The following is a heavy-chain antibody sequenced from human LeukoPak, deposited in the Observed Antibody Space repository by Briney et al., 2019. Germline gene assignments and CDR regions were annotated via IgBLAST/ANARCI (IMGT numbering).Heavy chain of an antibody. CDR2: IYYSGSI. CDR1: GGSISSSTYY. D-gene: IGHD3-10*01. V-gene: IGHV4-39*07. J-gene: IGHJ3*02. Sequence: PSETLSLTCIVSGGSISSSTYYWGWIRQPPGKGLEWIGTIYYSGSIHYNPSLRSRVTISLDTTYNRFSLNLSSVTAADTAVYYCARANPWAPRRHGSLDIWGQGTMVTVSS. CDR3: ARANPWAPRRHGSLDI.